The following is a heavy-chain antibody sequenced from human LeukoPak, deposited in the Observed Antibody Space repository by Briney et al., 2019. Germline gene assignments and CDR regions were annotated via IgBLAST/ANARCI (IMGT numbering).Heavy chain of an antibody. CDR3: ARDGGTRLKYSYGYGDY. V-gene: IGHV3-48*04. Sequence: GGTLRLSCAASGFTFSSYGMSWVRQAPGKGLEWVSYISSGGDTIYYADSVKGRFTISRDNAKNSLYLQMTSLRAEDAAVYYCARDGGTRLKYSYGYGDYWGQGTLVTVSS. CDR1: GFTFSSYG. D-gene: IGHD5-18*01. CDR2: ISSGGDTI. J-gene: IGHJ4*02.